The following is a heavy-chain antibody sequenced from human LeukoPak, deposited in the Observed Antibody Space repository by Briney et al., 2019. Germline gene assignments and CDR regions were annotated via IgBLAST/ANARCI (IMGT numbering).Heavy chain of an antibody. V-gene: IGHV3-7*01. CDR1: GFTFSVYW. CDR2: MKQDGSDK. J-gene: IGHJ5*02. D-gene: IGHD3-22*01. Sequence: PGGSLRLSCAASGFTFSVYWMSWVRQAPGKGQEWVANMKQDGSDKYYVDSVKGRFTISRDNAKNSLYLQMDSLRAEDTAVYYCAVAETVNSYDRLRRHHWGQGTLVTVSS. CDR3: AVAETVNSYDRLRRHH.